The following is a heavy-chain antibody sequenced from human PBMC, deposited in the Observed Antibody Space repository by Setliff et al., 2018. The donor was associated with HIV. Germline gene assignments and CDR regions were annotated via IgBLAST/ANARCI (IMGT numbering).Heavy chain of an antibody. V-gene: IGHV4-39*01. Sequence: PETLSLTCAVSGVSVNNDDDYWGWIRQPPGKGLEWIAIIHQSGTAHKRPSLKSRVTISIDTSENLFSLKLSGVTAADTAIYYCARQVGEGKWYLDSWGHGTLVTVSS. CDR1: GVSVNNDDDY. J-gene: IGHJ4*01. CDR2: IHQSGTA. D-gene: IGHD1-26*01. CDR3: ARQVGEGKWYLDS.